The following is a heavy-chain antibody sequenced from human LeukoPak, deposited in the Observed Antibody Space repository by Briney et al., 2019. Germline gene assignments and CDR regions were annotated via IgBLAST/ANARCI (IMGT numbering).Heavy chain of an antibody. D-gene: IGHD6-13*01. Sequence: HSETLSLTCTVYGGSFSGYYWSWIRQPPGKGLEWIGEINHSGSTNYNPSLKSRVTISVDTSKNQFSLKLSSVTAADTAVYYCARSPRHSSSWYVIRLNWFDPWGQGTLVTVSS. V-gene: IGHV4-34*01. J-gene: IGHJ5*02. CDR3: ARSPRHSSSWYVIRLNWFDP. CDR1: GGSFSGYY. CDR2: INHSGST.